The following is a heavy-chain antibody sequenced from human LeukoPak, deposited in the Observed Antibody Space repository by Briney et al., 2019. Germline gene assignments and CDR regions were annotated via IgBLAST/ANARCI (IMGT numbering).Heavy chain of an antibody. Sequence: SGTLSLTCGVSGGSISNTNWWTCVRQPPGKGLEWIGEVNLQGSTNYNPSLKSRVAISVDKSENHISLKLTSVTAADTAVFYCARARRDMGNWLGFDSWGQGTLVTVSS. V-gene: IGHV4-4*02. CDR3: ARARRDMGNWLGFDS. CDR1: GGSISNTNW. D-gene: IGHD1-1*01. CDR2: VNLQGST. J-gene: IGHJ4*02.